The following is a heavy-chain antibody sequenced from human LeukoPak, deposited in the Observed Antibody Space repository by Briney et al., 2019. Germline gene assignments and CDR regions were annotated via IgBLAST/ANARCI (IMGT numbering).Heavy chain of an antibody. D-gene: IGHD2-2*01. Sequence: SETLSLTCTVSGGSIRSYYWSWIRQPPGKGLEWIGEINHSGSTNYNPSLKSRVTISVDTSKNQFSLKLSSVTAADTAVYYCARHRDNIVVVPAAYFDYWGQGTLVTVSS. CDR2: INHSGST. CDR1: GGSIRSYY. J-gene: IGHJ4*02. V-gene: IGHV4-34*01. CDR3: ARHRDNIVVVPAAYFDY.